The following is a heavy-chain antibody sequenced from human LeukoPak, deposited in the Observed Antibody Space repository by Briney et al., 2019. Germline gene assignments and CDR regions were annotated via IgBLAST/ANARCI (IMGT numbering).Heavy chain of an antibody. CDR3: AIVDTAMFDY. CDR2: IYYSGST. CDR1: GGSFSGYY. Sequence: TSETLSLTCAVYGGSFSGYYWSWIRQPPGKGLEWIGSIYYSGSTYYNPSLKSRVTISVDTSKNQFSLKLSSVTAADTAVYYCAIVDTAMFDYWGQGTLVTVSS. D-gene: IGHD5-18*01. J-gene: IGHJ4*02. V-gene: IGHV4-34*01.